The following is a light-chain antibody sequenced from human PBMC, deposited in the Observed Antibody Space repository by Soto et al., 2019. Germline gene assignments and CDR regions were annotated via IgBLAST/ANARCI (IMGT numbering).Light chain of an antibody. Sequence: SVLTQPPSASGSPGQSITISCTGTSSDVGSYNYVSWYQQHPGKAPRLMIYEVSDRPSGISSRFSGSKSGNTASLTISGLQTEDEADYYCSSYTSSSTLFGTGTKVTV. J-gene: IGLJ1*01. CDR2: EVS. CDR3: SSYTSSSTL. V-gene: IGLV2-14*01. CDR1: SSDVGSYNY.